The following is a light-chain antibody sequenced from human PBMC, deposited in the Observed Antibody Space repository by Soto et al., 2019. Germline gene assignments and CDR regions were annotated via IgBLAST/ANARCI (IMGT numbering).Light chain of an antibody. CDR1: SSDVGGYNY. V-gene: IGLV2-14*01. Sequence: SALTQPASVSGSPGQSITISCTGTSSDVGGYNYVSWYQQHPGKAPKLMIYDVSNRPSGVSNRFSGSKSGNTASLTISGLQAEVYADYYCSSYTSISTHVFGTGTNVTVL. J-gene: IGLJ1*01. CDR3: SSYTSISTHV. CDR2: DVS.